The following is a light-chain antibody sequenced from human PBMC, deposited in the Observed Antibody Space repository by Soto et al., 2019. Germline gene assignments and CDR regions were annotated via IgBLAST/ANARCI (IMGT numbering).Light chain of an antibody. Sequence: IVLTQSPGTLSLSPGETATLSCRASQSINDDFLAWYQQRPGQAPRLLIYVASFGATGIPDRFSGSGSGTEFTLTISRLEPEDSAVYFCQQYGRSPLTFGGGTKVEIK. CDR2: VAS. CDR3: QQYGRSPLT. CDR1: QSINDDF. V-gene: IGKV3-20*01. J-gene: IGKJ4*01.